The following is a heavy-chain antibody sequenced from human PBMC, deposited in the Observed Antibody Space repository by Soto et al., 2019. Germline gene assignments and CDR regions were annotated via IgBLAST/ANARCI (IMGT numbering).Heavy chain of an antibody. Sequence: SETLSLTCTVSGGSISSYYWSWIRQPPGKELKWIGYIYYSGSTNYNPSLKSRVTISVDTSKNQFSLKLSSVTAADTAVYYCARQGSSTSGRFDFWSGYYVPHDAFDIWGQGTMVTVSS. D-gene: IGHD3-3*01. V-gene: IGHV4-59*08. CDR3: ARQGSSTSGRFDFWSGYYVPHDAFDI. CDR1: GGSISSYY. J-gene: IGHJ3*02. CDR2: IYYSGST.